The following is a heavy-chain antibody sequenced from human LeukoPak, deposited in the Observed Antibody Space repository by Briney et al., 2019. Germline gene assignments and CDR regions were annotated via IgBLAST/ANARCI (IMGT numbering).Heavy chain of an antibody. CDR3: AREGYCSGGSCYLSDAFDI. V-gene: IGHV3-23*01. Sequence: GGSLRLSCAASGFTFSSYAMSWVRQAPGKGLEWVSAISGSGGSTYYADSVKGRFTISRDNSKNSLYLQMNSLRAEDTAVYYCAREGYCSGGSCYLSDAFDIWGQGTMVTVSS. CDR2: ISGSGGST. CDR1: GFTFSSYA. J-gene: IGHJ3*02. D-gene: IGHD2-15*01.